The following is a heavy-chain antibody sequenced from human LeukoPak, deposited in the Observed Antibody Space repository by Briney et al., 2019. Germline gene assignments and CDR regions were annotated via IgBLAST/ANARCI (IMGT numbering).Heavy chain of an antibody. D-gene: IGHD5-18*01. CDR1: EYSFTNYW. J-gene: IGHJ4*02. V-gene: IGHV5-51*01. CDR3: ARRGGYNYGYFDY. Sequence: GESLKISCKGSEYSFTNYWIGWVRQTPGKGLEWMGFIYPGDSDTTYSPSFQGQVTISADKSISTAYLQWGRLKASDTAMYYCARRGGYNYGYFDYWGQGTQVTVSS. CDR2: IYPGDSDT.